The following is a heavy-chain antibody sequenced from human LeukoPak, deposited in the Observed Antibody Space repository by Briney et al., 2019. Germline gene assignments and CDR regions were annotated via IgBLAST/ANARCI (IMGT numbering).Heavy chain of an antibody. D-gene: IGHD3-10*01. J-gene: IGHJ5*02. Sequence: GGSLRLSCAASGFTCSSYAMSWVRQAPGKGLEWVSAISGSGGSTYYADSVKGRFTISRDNSKNTLYLQMNSLRAEDTAVYYCAKDSGYYGSGSYYSWGQGTLVTVSS. V-gene: IGHV3-23*01. CDR2: ISGSGGST. CDR1: GFTCSSYA. CDR3: AKDSGYYGSGSYYS.